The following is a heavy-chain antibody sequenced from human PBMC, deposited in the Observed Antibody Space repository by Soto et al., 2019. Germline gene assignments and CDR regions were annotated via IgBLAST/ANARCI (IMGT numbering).Heavy chain of an antibody. Sequence: QVQVQQWGAGLLKPSETLSLTCAVYGGSFSGYYWSWIRQPPGKGLEWIAEINHSGNTNYNPSLKSRVTMSVDTSKNQFSLRLTSVTAADTAVYYCARGVLGTAMSNEVPGRLYYYYYGMDVWGQGTTVTVSS. CDR3: ARGVLGTAMSNEVPGRLYYYYYGMDV. V-gene: IGHV4-34*01. CDR1: GGSFSGYY. J-gene: IGHJ6*02. D-gene: IGHD5-18*01. CDR2: INHSGNT.